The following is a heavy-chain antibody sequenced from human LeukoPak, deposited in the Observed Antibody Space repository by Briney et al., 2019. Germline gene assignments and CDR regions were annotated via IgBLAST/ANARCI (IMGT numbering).Heavy chain of an antibody. J-gene: IGHJ4*02. CDR2: IYHSGST. Sequence: SETLSLTCTVSGYSISSGYYWGWIRQPPGKGLEWIGSIYHSGSTYYNPSLKSRVTISVDTSKNQFSLKLSSVTAADTAVYYCARSGYYYDSSGYYGQSYFDYWGQGTLVTVSS. D-gene: IGHD3-22*01. CDR1: GYSISSGYY. CDR3: ARSGYYYDSSGYYGQSYFDY. V-gene: IGHV4-38-2*02.